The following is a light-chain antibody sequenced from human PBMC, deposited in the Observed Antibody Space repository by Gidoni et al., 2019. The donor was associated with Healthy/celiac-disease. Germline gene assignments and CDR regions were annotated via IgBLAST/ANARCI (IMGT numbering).Light chain of an antibody. J-gene: IGLJ2*01. CDR2: EGS. V-gene: IGLV2-23*01. CDR1: SSDVGSYNL. Sequence: SALTQPASVSGSPGQSITISCTGTSSDVGSYNLVSWYQQHPGKAPKRMIYEGSKRPSGVSKRFSGSKSGNTASLTISGLQAEDEADYYCCSYAGSSTFVVFGGGTKLTVL. CDR3: CSYAGSSTFVV.